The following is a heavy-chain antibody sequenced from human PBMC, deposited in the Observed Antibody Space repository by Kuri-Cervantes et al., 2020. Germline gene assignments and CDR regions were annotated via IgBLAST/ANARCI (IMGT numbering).Heavy chain of an antibody. CDR2: ISGAGETI. D-gene: IGHD5-18*01. CDR1: GFTFSSYA. V-gene: IGHV3-23*01. J-gene: IGHJ6*02. CDR3: AKDYSSYGMDV. Sequence: GESLKISCAASGFTFSSYAMSWVRQAPGKGPEWIALISGAGETILYADSVKGRFTISRDNSRNTLYLQMNSLRAEDTAVYYCAKDYSSYGMDVWGQGTTVTVSS.